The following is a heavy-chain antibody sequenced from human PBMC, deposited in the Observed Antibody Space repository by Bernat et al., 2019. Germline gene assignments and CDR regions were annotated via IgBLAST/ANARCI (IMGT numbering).Heavy chain of an antibody. CDR3: AKDGGVARYYFDY. D-gene: IGHD2-15*01. CDR2: ISYDGSNK. J-gene: IGHJ4*02. V-gene: IGHV3-30-3*01. CDR1: GFTFSSYA. Sequence: QVQLVESGGGVVQPGRSLRLSCAASGFTFSSYAMHWVRQAPGKGLEWVAVISYDGSNKYYADSVKGRFTISRDNSKNTLYLQMNSLRAEDTAVYYFAKDGGVARYYFDYWGQGTLVTVSS.